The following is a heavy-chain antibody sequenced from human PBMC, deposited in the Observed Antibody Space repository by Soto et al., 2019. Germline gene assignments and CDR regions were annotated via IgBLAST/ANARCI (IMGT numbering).Heavy chain of an antibody. CDR3: ARQYYDFWSGYRMGPYGMDV. CDR2: INHSGST. CDR1: GGSFSGYY. J-gene: IGHJ6*02. Sequence: PSETLSLTCAVYGGSFSGYYWSWIRQPPGKGLEWIGEINHSGSTNYNPSLKSRVTISVDTPKNQFSLKLSSVTAADTAVYYCARQYYDFWSGYRMGPYGMDVWGQGTTVTVSS. D-gene: IGHD3-3*01. V-gene: IGHV4-34*01.